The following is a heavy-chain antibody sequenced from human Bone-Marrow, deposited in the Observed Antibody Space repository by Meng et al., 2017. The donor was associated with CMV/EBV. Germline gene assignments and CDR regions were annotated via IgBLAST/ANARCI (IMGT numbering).Heavy chain of an antibody. CDR3: ARGGYNWNYYFDY. CDR2: IYYSGST. J-gene: IGHJ4*02. V-gene: IGHV4-59*01. CDR1: GGSISSYY. Sequence: SETLSLTCTVSGGSISSYYWSWIRQPPGKGLEWIGYIYYSGSTNYNPSLKSRVTISVDTSKNQFSLKLSSVTDADTAVYYCARGGYNWNYYFDYWGQGTLVTVSS. D-gene: IGHD1-7*01.